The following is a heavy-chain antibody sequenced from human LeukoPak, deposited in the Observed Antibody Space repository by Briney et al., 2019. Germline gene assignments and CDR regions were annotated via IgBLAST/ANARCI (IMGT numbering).Heavy chain of an antibody. CDR1: GYTFTSYG. CDR3: ARDSMYYYDSSGYRAGAFGI. CDR2: ISAYNGNT. J-gene: IGHJ3*02. Sequence: ASVKVSCKASGYTFTSYGISWVRQAPGQGLEWMGWISAYNGNTNYAQKLQGRVTMTTDTSTSTAYMELRSLRSDDTAVYYCARDSMYYYDSSGYRAGAFGIWGQGTMVTVSS. D-gene: IGHD3-22*01. V-gene: IGHV1-18*01.